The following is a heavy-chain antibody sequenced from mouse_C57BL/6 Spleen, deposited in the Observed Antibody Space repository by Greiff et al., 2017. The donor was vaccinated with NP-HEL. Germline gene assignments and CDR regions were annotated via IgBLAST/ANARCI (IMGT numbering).Heavy chain of an antibody. CDR2: ISSGGSYT. CDR1: GFTFSSYG. D-gene: IGHD4-1*01. CDR3: AREELGRGAMDY. Sequence: LVESGGDLVKPGGSLKLSCAASGFTFSSYGMSWVRQTPDKRLEWVATISSGGSYTYYPDSVKGRFTISRDNAKNTLYLQMSSLKSEDTAMYYWAREELGRGAMDYWGQGTSVTVSS. J-gene: IGHJ4*01. V-gene: IGHV5-6*01.